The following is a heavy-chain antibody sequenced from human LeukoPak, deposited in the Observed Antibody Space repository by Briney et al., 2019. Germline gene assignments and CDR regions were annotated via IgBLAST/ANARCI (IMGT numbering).Heavy chain of an antibody. D-gene: IGHD3-16*02. J-gene: IGHJ4*02. V-gene: IGHV1-18*01. CDR2: SSAYNGNT. CDR1: GYTFTSYG. CDR3: ARLHYDYLWGSYRFLGY. Sequence: ASVRVSCKTSGYTFTSYGISWVRQAPGQGLEWMGWSSAYNGNTNYAQKLQGRVTMTTDTSTNTTYMELRSLRSDDTAVYYCARLHYDYLWGSYRFLGYWGQGTLVTVSS.